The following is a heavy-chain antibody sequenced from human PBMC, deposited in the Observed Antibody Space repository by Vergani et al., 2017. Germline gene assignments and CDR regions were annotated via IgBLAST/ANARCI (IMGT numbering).Heavy chain of an antibody. CDR2: IWYDGSNK. Sequence: QVQLVESGGGVVQPGRSLRLSCAASGFTFSSYGMHWVRQAPGKGLEWVGVIWYDGSNKYYADSVKGRFTISRDNSKNTLYLQMNSLRAEDTAVYYCAREMQWLGYYYYYGMDVWGQGTTVTVSS. D-gene: IGHD6-19*01. V-gene: IGHV3-33*01. J-gene: IGHJ6*02. CDR3: AREMQWLGYYYYYGMDV. CDR1: GFTFSSYG.